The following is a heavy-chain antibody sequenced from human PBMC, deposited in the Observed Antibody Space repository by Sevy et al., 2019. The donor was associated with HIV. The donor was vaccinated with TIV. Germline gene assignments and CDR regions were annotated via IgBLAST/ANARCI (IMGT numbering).Heavy chain of an antibody. CDR1: GFTFSSYW. Sequence: GGSLRLSCAASGFTFSSYWMSWVRQAPGKGLEWVANIKRDGSEKYYVDSVKGRFTISRDNAKNSLYLQMNILRAEDTAVYYCARDCSSASCLWGMDVWGQGTTVTVSS. CDR3: ARDCSSASCLWGMDV. J-gene: IGHJ6*02. CDR2: IKRDGSEK. V-gene: IGHV3-7*03. D-gene: IGHD2-2*01.